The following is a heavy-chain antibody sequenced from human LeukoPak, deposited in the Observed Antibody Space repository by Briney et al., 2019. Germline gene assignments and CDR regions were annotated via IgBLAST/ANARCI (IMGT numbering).Heavy chain of an antibody. Sequence: ASVKVSCKASGGTFSSYAISWVRQAPGQGLEWMGGIIPIFGTANYAQKFQGRVTITADKSTSTAYMELSSLRSEDTAVYYCARDRRRFLRISAGLPLDYWGQGTLVTVSS. CDR1: GGTFSSYA. D-gene: IGHD3-9*01. V-gene: IGHV1-69*06. J-gene: IGHJ4*02. CDR3: ARDRRRFLRISAGLPLDY. CDR2: IIPIFGTA.